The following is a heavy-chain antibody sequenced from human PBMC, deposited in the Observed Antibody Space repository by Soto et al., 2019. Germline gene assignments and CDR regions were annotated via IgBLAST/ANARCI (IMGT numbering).Heavy chain of an antibody. CDR3: ARGYRYGQYCCDY. CDR2: IYYSGST. J-gene: IGHJ4*02. V-gene: IGHV4-39*01. D-gene: IGHD5-18*01. Sequence: SETLSLTCTVSGGSIGSSSYYWGWIRQPPGKGLEWIGSIYYSGSTYYNPSLKSRVTISVDTSKKEFSLKLSSVTAADTAVYYCARGYRYGQYCCDYWGQGTLVTVSS. CDR1: GGSIGSSSYY.